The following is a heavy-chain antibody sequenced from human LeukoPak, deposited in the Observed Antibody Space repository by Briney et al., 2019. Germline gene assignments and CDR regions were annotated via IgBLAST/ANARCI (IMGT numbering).Heavy chain of an antibody. D-gene: IGHD1-14*01. CDR3: ATETIGRHYDY. J-gene: IGHJ4*02. CDR2: ISSSGSTI. CDR1: GFTFSSYE. V-gene: IGHV3-48*03. Sequence: GGSLRLSCAASGFTFSSYEMNRVRQAPGKGLEWVSYISSSGSTIYYADSVKGRFTISRDNAKNSLYLQMNSLRAEDTAVYYCATETIGRHYDYWGQGTLLTVSS.